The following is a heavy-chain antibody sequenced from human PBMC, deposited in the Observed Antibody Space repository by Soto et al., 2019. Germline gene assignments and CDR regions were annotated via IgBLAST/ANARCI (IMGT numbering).Heavy chain of an antibody. CDR1: GGTFSSYA. CDR2: ITPIFGTA. CDR3: ARSIAVAGTDYFDY. J-gene: IGHJ4*02. V-gene: IGHV1-69*13. Sequence: GASVKVSCKASGGTFSSYAISWVRQAPGQGLEWMGGITPIFGTANYAQKFQGRVTITADESTSTAYMELSSLRSEDTAVYYCARSIAVAGTDYFDYWGQGTLVTVSS. D-gene: IGHD6-19*01.